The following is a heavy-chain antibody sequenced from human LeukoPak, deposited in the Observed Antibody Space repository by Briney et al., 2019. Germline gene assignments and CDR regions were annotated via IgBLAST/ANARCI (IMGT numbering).Heavy chain of an antibody. CDR3: ASRGGPNYGGNYYYYYGMDV. CDR2: IIPILGIA. V-gene: IGHV1-69*04. Sequence: ASVKVPYKASGGTFSSYAISWVRQAPGQGLEWMGRIIPILGIANYAQKFQGRVTITADKSTSTAYMELSSLRSEDTAVYYCASRGGPNYGGNYYYYYGMDVWGQGTTVTVSS. D-gene: IGHD4-23*01. CDR1: GGTFSSYA. J-gene: IGHJ6*02.